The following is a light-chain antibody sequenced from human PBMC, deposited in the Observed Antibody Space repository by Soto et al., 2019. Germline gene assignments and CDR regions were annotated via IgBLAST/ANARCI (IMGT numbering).Light chain of an antibody. J-gene: IGKJ4*01. CDR3: QQSYNTPRT. CDR1: QSISSY. V-gene: IGKV1-39*01. CDR2: AAS. Sequence: DIQMTQSPSSLSASVGDRVTITCRASQSISSYLNWYQQKPGKAPKVLIYAASSLQSGAPSRFSGSGSGTDFTLTISSLQPEDFATYYCQQSYNTPRTFGGGTKVDIK.